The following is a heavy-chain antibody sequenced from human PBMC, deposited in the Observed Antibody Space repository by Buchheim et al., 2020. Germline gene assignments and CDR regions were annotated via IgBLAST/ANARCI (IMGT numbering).Heavy chain of an antibody. CDR1: GYTFTSYY. Sequence: HVQLMQSGAEVKKPGASVKVSCKASGYTFTSYYIHWVRQAPGQGLEWMALINPTDDYTEYAQRLQGRVTVTSDRSTNTVYMELSSLISEDTAMYYCGRDAVAAAGAEDFDFWGQGT. CDR2: INPTDDYT. V-gene: IGHV1-46*03. J-gene: IGHJ4*02. D-gene: IGHD6-13*01. CDR3: GRDAVAAAGAEDFDF.